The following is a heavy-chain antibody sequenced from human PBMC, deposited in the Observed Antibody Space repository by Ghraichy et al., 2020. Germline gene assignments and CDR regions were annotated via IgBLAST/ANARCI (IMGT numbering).Heavy chain of an antibody. V-gene: IGHV3-23*01. D-gene: IGHD4-17*01. CDR3: AKGSAYGDYHPYYYYYMDV. CDR1: GFTFSSYA. Sequence: GESLNISCAASGFTFSSYAMSWVRQAPGKGLEWVSAISCSGGSTYYADSVKGRFTISRDNSKNTLYLQMSSLRAEDTAVYYCAKGSAYGDYHPYYYYYMDVWGKGTTVTVSS. CDR2: ISCSGGST. J-gene: IGHJ6*03.